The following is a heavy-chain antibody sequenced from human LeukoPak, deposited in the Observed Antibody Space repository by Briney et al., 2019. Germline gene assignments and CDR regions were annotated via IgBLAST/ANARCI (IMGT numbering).Heavy chain of an antibody. Sequence: PSETLSLTCTVSGGPISSFYWSWIRQPPGKGLEWIGYIYYSGSTNYNPSLKSRVTISVDSSKNQFSLRLSSVTAADTAVYYCARGYREFDHWGQGTLVTVSS. D-gene: IGHD5-18*01. V-gene: IGHV4-59*01. J-gene: IGHJ4*02. CDR2: IYYSGST. CDR1: GGPISSFY. CDR3: ARGYREFDH.